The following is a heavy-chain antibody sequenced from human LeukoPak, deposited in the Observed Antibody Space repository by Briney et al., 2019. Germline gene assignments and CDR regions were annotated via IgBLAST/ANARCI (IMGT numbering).Heavy chain of an antibody. CDR3: AKESDSYGPTVSNLLDY. CDR1: GFTFSSYG. CDR2: IRYDGSNK. D-gene: IGHD5-18*01. V-gene: IGHV3-30*02. J-gene: IGHJ4*02. Sequence: GGSLRLSCAASGFTFSSYGMHWVRQAPGKGLEWVAFIRYDGSNKYYADSVKGRFTISRDNSKNTLYLQMNSPRAEDTAVYYCAKESDSYGPTVSNLLDYWGQGTLVTVSS.